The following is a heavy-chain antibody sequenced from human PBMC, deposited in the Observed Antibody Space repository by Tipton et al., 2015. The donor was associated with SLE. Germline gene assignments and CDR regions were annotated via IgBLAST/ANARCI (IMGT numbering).Heavy chain of an antibody. CDR2: IYYSGST. D-gene: IGHD1-26*01. J-gene: IGHJ4*02. CDR3: ASVGLIVGAVDY. Sequence: LRLSCTVSGDSISSYYWSWIRQPPGKGLEWIGYIYYSGSTSYNPSLKSRVTISLDTSKNQFSLRLSSVTSADTAVYYCASVGLIVGAVDYWGQGTRVTVSS. CDR1: GDSISSYY. V-gene: IGHV4-59*01.